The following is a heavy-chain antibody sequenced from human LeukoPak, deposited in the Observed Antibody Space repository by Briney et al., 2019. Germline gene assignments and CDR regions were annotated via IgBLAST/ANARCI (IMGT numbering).Heavy chain of an antibody. Sequence: PGGSLRLSCAASGFTFSSYAMSWVRQAPGKGLEWVSAISGSGGSTYYADSVKGRFTISRDNSKNTLYLQMNSLRAEDAAVYYCAKEGYDSSGCSWVGVYGMDVWGQGTTVTVSS. CDR1: GFTFSSYA. CDR3: AKEGYDSSGCSWVGVYGMDV. CDR2: ISGSGGST. V-gene: IGHV3-23*01. D-gene: IGHD3-22*01. J-gene: IGHJ6*02.